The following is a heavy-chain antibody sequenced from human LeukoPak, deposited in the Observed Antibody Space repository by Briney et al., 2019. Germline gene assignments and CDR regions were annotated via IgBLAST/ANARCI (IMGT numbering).Heavy chain of an antibody. D-gene: IGHD6-19*01. CDR2: ISSSGSTK. CDR1: GFTFSSYE. Sequence: GGSLRLSCAASGFTFSSYEMNWVRQAPGKGLEWVSYISSSGSTKYYADSVKGRFTIPRDNAKTSLFLQMNSLRAEDTAVYYCARVKGSGWYEVDYWGQGTLVTVSS. CDR3: ARVKGSGWYEVDY. V-gene: IGHV3-48*03. J-gene: IGHJ4*02.